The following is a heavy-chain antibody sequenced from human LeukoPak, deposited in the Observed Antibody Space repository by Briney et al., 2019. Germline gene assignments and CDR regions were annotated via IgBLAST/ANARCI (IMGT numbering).Heavy chain of an antibody. Sequence: QPGGSLRLSCVASGFTFSSYAMSWVRKTPGKGLEWVSVISNSAGNSYYADSVKGRFTISRDNSKNTLYLQMNSLRAEDTAVYYCAKDLHVRSSSTVTTGGVDSWGQGTLVTVSS. CDR2: ISNSAGNS. V-gene: IGHV3-23*01. J-gene: IGHJ4*02. CDR1: GFTFSSYA. CDR3: AKDLHVRSSSTVTTGGVDS. D-gene: IGHD4-17*01.